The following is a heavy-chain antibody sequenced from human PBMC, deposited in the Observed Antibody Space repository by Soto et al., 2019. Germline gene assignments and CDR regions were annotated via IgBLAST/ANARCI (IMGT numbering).Heavy chain of an antibody. J-gene: IGHJ5*02. Sequence: PSQTLSLTCGISGDSVSSNSAAWNWIRQSPSRGLEWLGRTYYRSKWYNDYAVSVKSRISINPDTSKNQFSLQLNSVTPDDTAVYYCARDKGYLLYNWFDPWGQGTLVTVSS. V-gene: IGHV6-1*01. CDR2: TYYRSKWYN. CDR3: ARDKGYLLYNWFDP. CDR1: GDSVSSNSAA. D-gene: IGHD3-10*01.